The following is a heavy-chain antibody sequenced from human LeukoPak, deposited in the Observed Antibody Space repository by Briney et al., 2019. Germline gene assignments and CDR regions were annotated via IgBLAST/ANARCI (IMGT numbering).Heavy chain of an antibody. CDR3: ARAYDY. Sequence: PGGSLRLSCAASGFTFSDYNMRWIRQAPGKGLEWVSSISRSGSTKYYADSVKGRFTISRDNAKNSLFLQMNSLRAEDTAVYYCARAYDYWGQGTLVTVSS. V-gene: IGHV3-11*01. J-gene: IGHJ4*02. D-gene: IGHD2-21*01. CDR2: ISRSGSTK. CDR1: GFTFSDYN.